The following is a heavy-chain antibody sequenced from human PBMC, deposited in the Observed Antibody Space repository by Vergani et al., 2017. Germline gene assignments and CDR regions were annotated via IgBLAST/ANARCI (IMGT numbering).Heavy chain of an antibody. V-gene: IGHV4-39*07. CDR2: IYYSGST. CDR3: ARVGTTVVTDDFDY. D-gene: IGHD4-23*01. Sequence: QLQLQESGPGLVKPSETLSLTCTVSGGSISSSSYYWGWIRQPPGKGLEWIGRIYYSGSTYYNPSLKSRVTISVDTSKNQFSLKLSSVTAADTAVYYCARVGTTVVTDDFDYWGQGTLVTVSS. J-gene: IGHJ4*02. CDR1: GGSISSSSYY.